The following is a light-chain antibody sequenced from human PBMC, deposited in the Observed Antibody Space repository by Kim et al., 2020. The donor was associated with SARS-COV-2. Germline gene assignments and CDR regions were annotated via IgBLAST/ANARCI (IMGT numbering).Light chain of an antibody. CDR3: MQGTHWYT. CDR2: KGS. CDR1: RSLVHSDGNTY. V-gene: IGKV2-30*02. Sequence: VVMTQSPLSLPVTLGQPASISCRSTRSLVHSDGNTYLSWFQHRPGQSPRRLIYKGSNRDSGVPDRFSGSGSGTDFTLRISRVEAEDVGIYFCMQGTHWYTFGQGTKLEI. J-gene: IGKJ2*01.